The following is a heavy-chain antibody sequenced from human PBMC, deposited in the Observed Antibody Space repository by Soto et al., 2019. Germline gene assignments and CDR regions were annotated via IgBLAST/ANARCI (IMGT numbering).Heavy chain of an antibody. CDR2: TRNKAQNYIT. CDR3: ARWDRGACDY. Sequence: EVHLVESGGGLVQPGGSLRLSCAASGFTLSDHYMDWVRQAPGKGLEWLGRTRNKAQNYITEYAASVKGRFIISRDDSKTSMYLQMNSLKTEAPAVYYCARWDRGACDYWGQGTLVTVSS. CDR1: GFTLSDHY. D-gene: IGHD3-10*01. V-gene: IGHV3-72*01. J-gene: IGHJ4*02.